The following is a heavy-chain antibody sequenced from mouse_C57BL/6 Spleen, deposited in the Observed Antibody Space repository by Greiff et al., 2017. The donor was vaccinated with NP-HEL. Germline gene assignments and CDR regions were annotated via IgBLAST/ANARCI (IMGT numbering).Heavy chain of an antibody. CDR2: INPNNGGT. CDR1: GYTFTDYY. V-gene: IGHV1-26*01. Sequence: VQLQQSGPELVKPGASVKLSCKASGYTFTDYYMNWVKQSHGMSLEWIGDINPNNGGTSYNQKFKGKATLTVDKSSSTAYMELRSLTSEDSAVYYCARSGGLRRYFDVWGTGTTVTVSS. J-gene: IGHJ1*03. D-gene: IGHD2-2*01. CDR3: ARSGGLRRYFDV.